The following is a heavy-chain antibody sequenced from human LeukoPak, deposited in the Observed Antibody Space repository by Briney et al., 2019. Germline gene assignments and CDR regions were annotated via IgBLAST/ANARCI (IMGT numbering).Heavy chain of an antibody. Sequence: GGSLRLSCAASGFTFSSYAMHGVRQAPGKGLEWVAGISYDGSNKYYADSVKGRCTISRDNSKNTLYLQMNSLRAEDTAVYYCARPTAGVGFAPWGQATLVTVSS. CDR3: ARPTAGVGFAP. J-gene: IGHJ5*02. V-gene: IGHV3-30-3*01. D-gene: IGHD2-21*01. CDR1: GFTFSSYA. CDR2: ISYDGSNK.